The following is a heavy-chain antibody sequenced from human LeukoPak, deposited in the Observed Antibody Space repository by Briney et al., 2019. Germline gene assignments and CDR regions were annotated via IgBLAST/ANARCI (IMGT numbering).Heavy chain of an antibody. Sequence: GASVKVSCKASGYTFTNYGTSWVRQAPGQGLEWTGGIIPIFGTANYAQKFQGRVTITTDESTSTAYMELSSLRSEDTAVYYCARVSERIQLDRRAAAVHYYYYYMDVWGKGTTVTVSS. D-gene: IGHD6-13*01. CDR2: IIPIFGTA. J-gene: IGHJ6*03. V-gene: IGHV1-69*05. CDR1: GYTFTNYG. CDR3: ARVSERIQLDRRAAAVHYYYYYMDV.